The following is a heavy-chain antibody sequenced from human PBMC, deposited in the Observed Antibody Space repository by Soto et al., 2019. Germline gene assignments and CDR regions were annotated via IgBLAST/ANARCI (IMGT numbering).Heavy chain of an antibody. Sequence: LRLSCAASGFTFSSYAMHWVRQAPGKGLEWVAVISYDGSNKYYADSVKGRFTISRDNSKNTLYLQMNSLRAEDTAVYYCARGYRISMVILTTNYFDSWGQGTPVTVSS. V-gene: IGHV3-30-3*01. J-gene: IGHJ4*02. D-gene: IGHD3-10*01. CDR1: GFTFSSYA. CDR2: ISYDGSNK. CDR3: ARGYRISMVILTTNYFDS.